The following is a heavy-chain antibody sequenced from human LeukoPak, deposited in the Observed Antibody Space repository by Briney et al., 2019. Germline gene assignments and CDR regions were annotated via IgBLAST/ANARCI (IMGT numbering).Heavy chain of an antibody. V-gene: IGHV1-2*02. Sequence: EASVKVSCKASGYTFTGYYMHWVRQAPGQGLEWMGWINPNSGGTNYAQKFQGRVTMTRDTSISTAYMQLSRLRSDDTAVYYCARGMTTVVTPGVYWGQGTLVTVSS. CDR2: INPNSGGT. D-gene: IGHD4-23*01. CDR1: GYTFTGYY. CDR3: ARGMTTVVTPGVY. J-gene: IGHJ4*02.